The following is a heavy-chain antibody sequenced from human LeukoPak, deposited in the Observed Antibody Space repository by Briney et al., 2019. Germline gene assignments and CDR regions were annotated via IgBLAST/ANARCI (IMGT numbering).Heavy chain of an antibody. J-gene: IGHJ4*02. D-gene: IGHD6-13*01. V-gene: IGHV4-59*08. CDR2: IYYSGST. CDR1: GGSINSYY. Sequence: SETLSLTCTVSGGSINSYYWSWLRQRPGKGLEWIGYIYYSGSTNYNPSLKSRVTISVDTSKNQFSLRLSSVTAADTAVYYCARQRGSSSSFDYWGQGTLVTVSS. CDR3: ARQRGSSSSFDY.